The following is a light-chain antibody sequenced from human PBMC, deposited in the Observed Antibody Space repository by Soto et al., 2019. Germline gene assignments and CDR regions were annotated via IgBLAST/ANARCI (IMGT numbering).Light chain of an antibody. CDR2: GAS. V-gene: IGKV3-11*01. CDR3: QQRSKWPLT. CDR1: QSVSSY. J-gene: IGKJ4*01. Sequence: IVLTLPPANLSLSRVEPARLSCRPSQSVSSYLAWYQQKPGQAARLLIYGASNRATGIPARFSGSGSGTDFTLTISSLEPEDFAVYYCQQRSKWPLTFGGGTKVDIK.